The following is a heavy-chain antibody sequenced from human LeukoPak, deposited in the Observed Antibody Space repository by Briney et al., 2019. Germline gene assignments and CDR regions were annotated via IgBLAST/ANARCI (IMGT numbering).Heavy chain of an antibody. J-gene: IGHJ4*02. CDR2: INTYNGNT. D-gene: IGHD3-22*01. V-gene: IGHV1-18*04. Sequence: ASVKVSCKASGYTFTSYYMHWVRQAPGQGLEWMGWINTYNGNTDYARNLQGRVTMTTETSTSTAYMELRSLRSDDTAVYFCARHSRHAHFDYWGQGTLVTVSS. CDR3: ARHSRHAHFDY. CDR1: GYTFTSYY.